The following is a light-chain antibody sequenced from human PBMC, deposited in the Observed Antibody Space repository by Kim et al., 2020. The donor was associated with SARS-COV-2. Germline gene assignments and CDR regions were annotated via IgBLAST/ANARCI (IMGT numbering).Light chain of an antibody. CDR3: SSRDSSGDRYV. CDR2: GKN. J-gene: IGLJ1*01. Sequence: ALGPEIKVNSQGDGLRNSFANWFQQKPGQAPLLVVFGKNNRPSGIPDRFSGSSSGKTASLTITGAQAEDEADYYCSSRDSSGDRYVFGPGTKVTVL. V-gene: IGLV3-19*01. CDR1: GLRNSF.